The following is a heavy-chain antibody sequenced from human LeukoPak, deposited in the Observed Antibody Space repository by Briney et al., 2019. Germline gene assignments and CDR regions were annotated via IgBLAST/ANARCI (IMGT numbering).Heavy chain of an antibody. V-gene: IGHV3-11*01. J-gene: IGHJ4*02. CDR1: GFTFSDYY. CDR2: ISSRGSTI. D-gene: IGHD6-13*01. CDR3: AREKGYSSSWYDY. Sequence: TGGSLRLSCAASGFTFSDYYMSWIRQAPGKGLEWVSHISSRGSTIYYADSVKGRFTISRDNAKNSLYLQMNSLRVEDTAVYYCAREKGYSSSWYDYWGQGTLVTVSS.